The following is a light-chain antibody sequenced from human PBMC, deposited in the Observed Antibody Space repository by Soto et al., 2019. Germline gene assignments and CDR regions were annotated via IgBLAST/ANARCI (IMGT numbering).Light chain of an antibody. CDR1: QSVSSSY. V-gene: IGKV3-20*01. Sequence: ELVLTQSPGTQSLSPGQRAHPSCPASQSVSSSYLAWYQQKPGQAPRLLIYGASSRATGIPDRFSGSGSGTEFTLTISSLQPEDFATYYCQQSYSTPWTFGQGTKVDI. J-gene: IGKJ1*01. CDR3: QQSYSTPWT. CDR2: GAS.